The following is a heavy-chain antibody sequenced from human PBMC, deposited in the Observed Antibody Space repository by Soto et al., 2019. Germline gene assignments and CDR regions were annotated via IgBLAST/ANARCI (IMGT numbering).Heavy chain of an antibody. J-gene: IGHJ5*02. CDR3: ARHYSSSSTWFDP. V-gene: IGHV4-38-2*01. D-gene: IGHD6-13*01. CDR1: GYSISSGYY. Sequence: KPSETLSLTCAVSGYSISSGYYWGWIRQPPGKGLEWIGSIYHSGNTHYNPSLRSRVTISVYTSKNQFSLKLTSVTAADTAVYYCARHYSSSSTWFDPWGQGTLVTVSS. CDR2: IYHSGNT.